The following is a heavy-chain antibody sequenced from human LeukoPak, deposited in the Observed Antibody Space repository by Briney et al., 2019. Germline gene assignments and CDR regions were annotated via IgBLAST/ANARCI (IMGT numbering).Heavy chain of an antibody. D-gene: IGHD3-3*01. V-gene: IGHV3-7*01. CDR3: ARDCYEPDRYYYNYYGMDV. J-gene: IGHJ6*02. CDR2: IKQDGSEK. Sequence: GGSLRLSCAASGFSFSNYWMDWVRQAPGKGLEWVANIKQDGSEKKCLDSVKGRFTISRDNAQNSLYLQMNSLRVEDTAVYYCARDCYEPDRYYYNYYGMDVWGQGTTVTVSS. CDR1: GFSFSNYW.